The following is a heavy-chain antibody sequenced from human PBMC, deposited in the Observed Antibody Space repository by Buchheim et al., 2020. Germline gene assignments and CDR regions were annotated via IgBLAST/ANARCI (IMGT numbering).Heavy chain of an antibody. CDR1: GFTFSSYG. V-gene: IGHV3-30*18. D-gene: IGHD5-18*01. J-gene: IGHJ4*02. CDR3: AKDGGGHSYDLDY. CDR2: ISYDGSNK. Sequence: QVQLVESGGGVVQPGRSLRLSCAASGFTFSSYGMHWVRQAPGKGLEWVAVISYDGSNKYYADSVKGRFTISRDNSKNTLYLQMNSLRAEDTAVYYCAKDGGGHSYDLDYWGQGTL.